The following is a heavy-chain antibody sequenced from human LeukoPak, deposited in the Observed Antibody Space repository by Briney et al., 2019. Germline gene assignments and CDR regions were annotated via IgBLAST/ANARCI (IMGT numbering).Heavy chain of an antibody. D-gene: IGHD6-6*01. CDR2: ISSSSSTI. V-gene: IGHV3-48*01. Sequence: GSPRPSWAAPGFTLRSQNMKLVRPAPGKGPEWVSYISSSSSTIYYADSVKGRFTISRDNAKNSLYLQMNSLRAEDTAVYYCASAVAARPSWGQGTLVTVSS. CDR3: ASAVAARPS. J-gene: IGHJ5*02. CDR1: GFTLRSQN.